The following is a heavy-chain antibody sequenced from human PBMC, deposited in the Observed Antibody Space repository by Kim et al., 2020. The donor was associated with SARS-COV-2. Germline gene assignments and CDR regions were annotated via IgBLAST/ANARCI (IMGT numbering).Heavy chain of an antibody. J-gene: IGHJ5*02. D-gene: IGHD2-15*01. Sequence: GGSLRLSCAASGFTFSSYAMHWVRQAPGKGLEWVAVISYDGSNKYYADSVKGRFTISRDNSKNTLYLQMNSLRAEDTAVYYCAREVVAATSWFDPWGQGTLVTVSS. CDR2: ISYDGSNK. CDR1: GFTFSSYA. CDR3: AREVVAATSWFDP. V-gene: IGHV3-30-3*01.